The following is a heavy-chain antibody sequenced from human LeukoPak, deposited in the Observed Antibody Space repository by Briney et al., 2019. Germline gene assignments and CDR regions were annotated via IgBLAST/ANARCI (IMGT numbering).Heavy chain of an antibody. CDR1: GESFSGYY. CDR3: ARGSVITMVRGVRFDY. CDR2: INHSGST. J-gene: IGHJ4*02. V-gene: IGHV4-34*01. D-gene: IGHD3-10*01. Sequence: SETLSLTCAVYGESFSGYYWSWIRQPPGKGLEWIGEINHSGSTNYNPSLKSRVTISVDTSKNQFSLKLSSVTAADTAVYYCARGSVITMVRGVRFDYWGQGTLVTVSS.